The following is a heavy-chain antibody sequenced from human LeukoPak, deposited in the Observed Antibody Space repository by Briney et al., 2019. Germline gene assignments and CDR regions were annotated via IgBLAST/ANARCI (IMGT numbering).Heavy chain of an antibody. CDR1: GGTFSSYA. CDR2: IIPIFGTA. D-gene: IGHD2-21*02. CDR3: AREGGDCYLCPDAFDI. V-gene: IGHV1-69*05. Sequence: SVKVSCKASGGTFSSYAISWVRQALGQGLEWMGGIIPIFGTANYAQKFQGRVTITTDESTSTAYMELSSLRSEDTAVYYCAREGGDCYLCPDAFDIWGQGTMVTVSS. J-gene: IGHJ3*02.